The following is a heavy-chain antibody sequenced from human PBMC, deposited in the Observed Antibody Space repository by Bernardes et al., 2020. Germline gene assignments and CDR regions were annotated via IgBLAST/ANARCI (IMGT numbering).Heavy chain of an antibody. Sequence: GGSLRLSCAVSGFTFSSYWMSWVRQAPGKGLEWVANINQDGSEKNYGDSVKGRFTISRDNAKNSLYLQMNSLRAEDTAVYYCARDAYSGYDSWGQGTLVTVSS. J-gene: IGHJ4*02. V-gene: IGHV3-7*01. CDR1: GFTFSSYW. CDR2: INQDGSEK. D-gene: IGHD5-12*01. CDR3: ARDAYSGYDS.